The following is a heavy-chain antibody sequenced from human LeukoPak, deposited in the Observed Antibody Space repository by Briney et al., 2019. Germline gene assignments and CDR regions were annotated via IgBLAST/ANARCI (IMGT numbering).Heavy chain of an antibody. D-gene: IGHD3-22*01. CDR3: ARCTTASSGWCNWLDP. Sequence: PGGSLRPSCAASGFTFSTYAMSWVRQAPGKGLAWVASVKSDGAGTHYADSVKGRFTISRDNSKNILYLQMNSLRAEDTAIYYCARCTTASSGWCNWLDPWGQGTLVTVSS. V-gene: IGHV3-23*01. CDR1: GFTFSTYA. CDR2: VKSDGAGT. J-gene: IGHJ5*02.